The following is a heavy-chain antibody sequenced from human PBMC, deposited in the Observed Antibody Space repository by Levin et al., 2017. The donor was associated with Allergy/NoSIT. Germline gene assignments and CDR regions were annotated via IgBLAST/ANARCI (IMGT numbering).Heavy chain of an antibody. Sequence: KTSETLSLTCTVSGGSINSGGHYWSWIRQPPGKGLEWIGYIYFSGGAYYNPSLKSRVKISVDTSQNHLSLEVRSVTAADTAVYYCARTDYGYLHYMDVWGNGTTVTVSS. CDR3: ARTDYGYLHYMDV. D-gene: IGHD4-17*01. CDR1: GGSINSGGHY. CDR2: IYFSGGA. J-gene: IGHJ6*03. V-gene: IGHV4-31*03.